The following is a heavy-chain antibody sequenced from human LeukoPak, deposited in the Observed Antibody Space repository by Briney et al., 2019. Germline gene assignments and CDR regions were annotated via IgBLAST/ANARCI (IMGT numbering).Heavy chain of an antibody. J-gene: IGHJ6*02. V-gene: IGHV3-23*01. CDR3: AKAASSSWPSYYCGMDV. D-gene: IGHD6-13*01. CDR2: ITGSGGNT. Sequence: GSLRLSCAASGFIFSSYSMSWVRQAPGKGLEWVSVITGSGGNTYYADSVKGRFTISKDNSKNTVYLQMSSLRVDDTAVYYCAKAASSSWPSYYCGMDVWSQGTTVTVSS. CDR1: GFIFSSYS.